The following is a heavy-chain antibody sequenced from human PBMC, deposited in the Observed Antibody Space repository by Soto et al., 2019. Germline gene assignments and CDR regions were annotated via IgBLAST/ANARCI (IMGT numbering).Heavy chain of an antibody. J-gene: IGHJ4*02. V-gene: IGHV1-18*01. D-gene: IGHD1-26*01. Sequence: ASVKVSCKASGYTFTSYGISWVRQAPGQGLEWMGWISAYNGNTNYAQKLQGRATVTTDTSTSTAYMELRSLRSDDTAVYYCARDAAVGLFDYWGQGTLVTVSS. CDR1: GYTFTSYG. CDR2: ISAYNGNT. CDR3: ARDAAVGLFDY.